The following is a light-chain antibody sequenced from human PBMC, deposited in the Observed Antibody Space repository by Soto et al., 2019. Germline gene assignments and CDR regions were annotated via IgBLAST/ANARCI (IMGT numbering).Light chain of an antibody. Sequence: QSALTQPPSVSGSPGQSVTISCTGTSSDVGGYNFVSWYQQHPGKAPKLMISEVNKRPSGVPDRFSGSKSGNTASLTVSGLQAEDEADYYCSSYVGSNNLLFGGGTQLTVL. CDR2: EVN. J-gene: IGLJ2*01. CDR1: SSDVGGYNF. V-gene: IGLV2-8*01. CDR3: SSYVGSNNLL.